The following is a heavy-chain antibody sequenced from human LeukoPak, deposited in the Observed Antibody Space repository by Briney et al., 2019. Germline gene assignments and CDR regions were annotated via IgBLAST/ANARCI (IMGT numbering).Heavy chain of an antibody. J-gene: IGHJ6*03. D-gene: IGHD2-2*01. Sequence: ASVRVSCKASGYTFTGYYMRWVRQAPGQGLEWMGWINPNSGGTNYAQKFQGRVTMTRDTSISTAYMELSRLRSDDTAVYYCARVLGYCSSTSCHAYMDVWGKGTTVTVSS. V-gene: IGHV1-2*02. CDR3: ARVLGYCSSTSCHAYMDV. CDR2: INPNSGGT. CDR1: GYTFTGYY.